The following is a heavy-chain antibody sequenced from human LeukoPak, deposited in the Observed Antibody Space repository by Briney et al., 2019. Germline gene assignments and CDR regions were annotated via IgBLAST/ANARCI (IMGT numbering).Heavy chain of an antibody. D-gene: IGHD1-26*01. CDR3: AKEVGPDLGA. Sequence: PGRSLRLSCAASGFTFRSYAIHWVRQAPGKGLEWVAIIWYDGSKTHYAESVKGRFTISRDNSNNMAYLQMSSLRVEDTAVYYCAKEVGPDLGAWGQGTLVTVSS. J-gene: IGHJ4*02. CDR2: IWYDGSKT. CDR1: GFTFRSYA. V-gene: IGHV3-30*18.